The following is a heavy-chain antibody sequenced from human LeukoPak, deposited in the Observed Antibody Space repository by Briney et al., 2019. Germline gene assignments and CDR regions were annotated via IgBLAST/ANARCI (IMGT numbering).Heavy chain of an antibody. D-gene: IGHD3-16*01. V-gene: IGHV1-46*01. Sequence: GASVKVSCKALGYPFTAFSLHWVRQAPGQGPEWMAIINPGIFTTTYAQKLQDRITVTSDTSTATVYMELRSLRLEDTAVYSCARDWAHGSFDLWGQGTLVTVSS. CDR1: GYPFTAFS. CDR3: ARDWAHGSFDL. J-gene: IGHJ4*02. CDR2: INPGIFTT.